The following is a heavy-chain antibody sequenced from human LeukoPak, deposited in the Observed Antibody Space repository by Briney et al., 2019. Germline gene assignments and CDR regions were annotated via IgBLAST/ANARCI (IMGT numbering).Heavy chain of an antibody. V-gene: IGHV4-39*01. D-gene: IGHD2-15*01. CDR3: RSYCSGGSCHRQDAFDI. J-gene: IGHJ3*02. CDR2: IYYSGST. CDR1: GGSISSSSYY. Sequence: PSETLSLTCTVSGGSISSSSYYWGWIRQPPGKGLEWIGSIYYSGSTYYNPSLKSRVTISVDTSKNQFSLKLSSVTAADTAVYYCRSYCSGGSCHRQDAFDIWGQGTMVTVSS.